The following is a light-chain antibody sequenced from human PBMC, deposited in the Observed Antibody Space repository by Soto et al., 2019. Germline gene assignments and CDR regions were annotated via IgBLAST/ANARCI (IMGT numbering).Light chain of an antibody. Sequence: EIALTQSPGTLSLSPGERATLSCRASQSVTHNYLAWYQQKPGQAPRLLIYGASIGATGIPDRFSGSGSGTDFTLTISRLEPEDLAVYYCLQYGIPLWTFGQGTKVDIK. CDR1: QSVTHNY. V-gene: IGKV3-20*01. J-gene: IGKJ1*01. CDR2: GAS. CDR3: LQYGIPLWT.